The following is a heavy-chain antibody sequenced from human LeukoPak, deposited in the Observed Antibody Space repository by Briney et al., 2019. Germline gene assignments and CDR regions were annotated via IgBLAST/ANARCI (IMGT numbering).Heavy chain of an antibody. CDR1: GFTFSSYW. Sequence: PGRSLRLSCAASGFTFSSYWMSWVRQAPGKWLEWVANIKHDGSEKYYVGSVKGRFTISRDNAKNSLFLQMNSLRAEDTAVYYCARDRLTKGGDYWGQGTLVSVSS. V-gene: IGHV3-7*01. J-gene: IGHJ4*02. D-gene: IGHD2-21*02. CDR3: ARDRLTKGGDY. CDR2: IKHDGSEK.